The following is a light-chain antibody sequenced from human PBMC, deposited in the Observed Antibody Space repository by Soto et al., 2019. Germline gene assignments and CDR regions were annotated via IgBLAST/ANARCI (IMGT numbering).Light chain of an antibody. CDR2: RAS. Sequence: DIQMTQSPSTLSASVGDRVNITCRASQSISSWLAWYQQKPGKAPKLLIYRASDLQSGVPSRFSGSGSGTEFTLTISSLQTDDFATYYCQQYNSYSFTFGPGTKVDVK. CDR3: QQYNSYSFT. V-gene: IGKV1-5*03. CDR1: QSISSW. J-gene: IGKJ3*01.